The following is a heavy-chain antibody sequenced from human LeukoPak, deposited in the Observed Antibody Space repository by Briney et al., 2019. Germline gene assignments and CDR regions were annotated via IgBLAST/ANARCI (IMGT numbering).Heavy chain of an antibody. Sequence: GASVKVSCKASGYTFTSYYMHWVRQAPGQGLEWMGWISAYNGNTNYAQKLQGRVTMTTDTSTSTAYMELRSLRSDDTAVYYCARPAYGDYGMDVWGQGTTVTVSS. CDR1: GYTFTSYY. J-gene: IGHJ6*02. D-gene: IGHD4-17*01. V-gene: IGHV1-18*04. CDR2: ISAYNGNT. CDR3: ARPAYGDYGMDV.